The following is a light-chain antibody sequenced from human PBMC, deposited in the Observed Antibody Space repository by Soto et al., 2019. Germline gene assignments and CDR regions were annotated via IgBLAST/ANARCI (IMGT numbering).Light chain of an antibody. CDR1: QSISVW. V-gene: IGKV1-5*03. Sequence: IQMTQSPSTLSASVGDRVTITCRPSQSISVWLAWYQQKAGKAPNLLIYKASRLESGVPSRFSGSGSETEFTLTISGLQPGDSATYYCQQYNSYSPTFGQGTKVDIK. CDR2: KAS. J-gene: IGKJ1*01. CDR3: QQYNSYSPT.